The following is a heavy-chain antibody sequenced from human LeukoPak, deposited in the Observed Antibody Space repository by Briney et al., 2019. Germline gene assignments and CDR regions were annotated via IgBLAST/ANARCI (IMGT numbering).Heavy chain of an antibody. J-gene: IGHJ4*02. CDR1: GFTFSSYA. D-gene: IGHD2-2*01. V-gene: IGHV3-23*01. Sequence: GGSLRLSCAASGFTFSSYAMSWVRQAPGKGLEWVSAISGGGARTYNADSVKGRFTMSRDNSKNTLYLQMNSLRAEDTAVYYCAKGPGRRYCSSTSCYPFDYWGQGTLVTVSS. CDR3: AKGPGRRYCSSTSCYPFDY. CDR2: ISGGGART.